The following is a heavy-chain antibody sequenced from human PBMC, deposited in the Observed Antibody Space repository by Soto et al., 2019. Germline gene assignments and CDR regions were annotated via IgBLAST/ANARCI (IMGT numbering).Heavy chain of an antibody. CDR3: AKSRDAYNFYFYYGMDV. D-gene: IGHD2-2*01. Sequence: WWSLRLSCSASVFTFSNYGMHWFRQTPGKGLEWVALILYDGSNKYYADSVKGRFTISRDNSKNTLYLQVSSLRAEDTAVYYCAKSRDAYNFYFYYGMDVWGQGTTVTVSS. J-gene: IGHJ6*02. CDR1: VFTFSNYG. CDR2: ILYDGSNK. V-gene: IGHV3-30*18.